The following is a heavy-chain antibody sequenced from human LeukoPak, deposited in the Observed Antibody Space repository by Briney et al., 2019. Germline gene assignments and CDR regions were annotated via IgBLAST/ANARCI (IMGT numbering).Heavy chain of an antibody. D-gene: IGHD3-10*01. CDR2: IYYSGST. Sequence: PSETLSLTCTVSGGSISSYYWSWIRQPPGKGLEWIGYIYYSGSTNYNPSLKSRVTISVDTSKNQFSLKLSSVTAADTAVYYYARWGRDYYGSGSYYNWVNWFDPWGQGTLVTVSS. J-gene: IGHJ5*02. CDR1: GGSISSYY. CDR3: ARWGRDYYGSGSYYNWVNWFDP. V-gene: IGHV4-59*01.